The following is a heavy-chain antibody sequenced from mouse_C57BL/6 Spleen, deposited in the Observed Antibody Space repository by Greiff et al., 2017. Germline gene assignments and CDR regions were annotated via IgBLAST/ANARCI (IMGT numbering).Heavy chain of an antibody. J-gene: IGHJ4*01. CDR2: IDPSDSYT. Sequence: VQLQQPGAELVMPGASVKLSCKASGYTFTSYWMHWVKQRPGQGLEWIGEIDPSDSYTNYNQKFKGKSTLTVDKSSSTAYMQLSSLTSEDSAVYYCARSETMVPYYAMDYWGQGTSVTVSS. V-gene: IGHV1-69*01. CDR3: ARSETMVPYYAMDY. D-gene: IGHD1-1*02. CDR1: GYTFTSYW.